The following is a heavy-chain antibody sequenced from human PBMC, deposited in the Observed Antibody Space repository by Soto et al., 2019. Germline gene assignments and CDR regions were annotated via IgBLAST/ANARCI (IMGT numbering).Heavy chain of an antibody. J-gene: IGHJ4*02. CDR1: GFTFSAFN. Sequence: GGSLRLSCSTSGFTFSAFNMNWVRQAPGKGLEWVSSISSRRNYTYYADSVKGRFAISRDNAKKSLYLQMNSLKAEDTAFYYCARGFDTSAADFWGQGTVVTVS. CDR3: ARGFDTSAADF. CDR2: ISSRRNYT. D-gene: IGHD3-22*01. V-gene: IGHV3-21*01.